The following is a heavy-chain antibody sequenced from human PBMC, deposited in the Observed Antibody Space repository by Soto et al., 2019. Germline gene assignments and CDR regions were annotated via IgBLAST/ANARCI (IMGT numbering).Heavy chain of an antibody. CDR2: ISYDGSNK. Sequence: GGSLRLSCAASGFTFSSYAMHWVRQAPGKGLEWVAVISYDGSNKYYADSVKGRFTISRDNSKNTLYLQMNSLRAEDTAVYYCPREPRIAVATFDYWGQGT. V-gene: IGHV3-30-3*01. J-gene: IGHJ4*02. CDR3: PREPRIAVATFDY. CDR1: GFTFSSYA. D-gene: IGHD6-19*01.